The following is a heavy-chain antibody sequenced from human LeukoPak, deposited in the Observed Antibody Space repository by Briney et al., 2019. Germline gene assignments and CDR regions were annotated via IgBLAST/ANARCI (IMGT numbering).Heavy chain of an antibody. Sequence: SVKVSCKASGYTFTSYGISWVRQAPGQGLEWMGGIIPIFGTANYAQKFQGRVTITADKSTSTAYMELSSLRSEDTAVYYCARGSYYDFWSGYLNFDYWGQGTLVTVSS. D-gene: IGHD3-3*01. J-gene: IGHJ4*02. CDR2: IIPIFGTA. V-gene: IGHV1-69*06. CDR1: GYTFTSYG. CDR3: ARGSYYDFWSGYLNFDY.